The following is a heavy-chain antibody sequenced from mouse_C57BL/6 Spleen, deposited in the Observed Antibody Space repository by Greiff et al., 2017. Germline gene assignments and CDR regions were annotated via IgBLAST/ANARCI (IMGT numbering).Heavy chain of an antibody. J-gene: IGHJ3*01. CDR3: ARSSTMVTTRAWFAY. V-gene: IGHV5-9*01. D-gene: IGHD2-2*01. CDR2: ISGGGGNT. CDR1: GFTFSSYT. Sequence: EVQVVESGGGLVKPGGSLKLSCAASGFTFSSYTMSWVRQTPEKRLEWVATISGGGGNTYYPDSVKGRFTISRDNAKNTLYLQMSSLRSEDTALYYCARSSTMVTTRAWFAYWGQGTLVTVSA.